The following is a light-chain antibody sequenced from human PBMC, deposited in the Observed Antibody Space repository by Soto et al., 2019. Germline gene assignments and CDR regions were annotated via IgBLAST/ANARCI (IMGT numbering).Light chain of an antibody. Sequence: DIQMTQSPSSLSASVGDRVTITCQASEAIATYLNWYQQKPGKAPKLLIHEASILETGVPSRFSGRGSGTDFSFTISSLQPEDFGTYYCQQYDDFRALTFGGGTKVEMK. CDR2: EAS. CDR3: QQYDDFRALT. J-gene: IGKJ4*01. CDR1: EAIATY. V-gene: IGKV1-33*01.